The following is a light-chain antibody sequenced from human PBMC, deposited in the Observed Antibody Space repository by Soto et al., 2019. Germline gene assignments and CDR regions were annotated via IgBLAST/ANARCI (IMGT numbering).Light chain of an antibody. CDR1: QSVSVN. J-gene: IGKJ1*01. CDR3: QQRSNWHPAWK. CDR2: SAS. Sequence: EVVLTQSPAILSLSPGERATLSCRASQSVSVNLGWYQQKPGQAPRPLIYSASDRAPGIPARFSGSGSGTDFTLTISSLEPEDGAVYYCQQRSNWHPAWKCGQGTKVDI. V-gene: IGKV3-11*01.